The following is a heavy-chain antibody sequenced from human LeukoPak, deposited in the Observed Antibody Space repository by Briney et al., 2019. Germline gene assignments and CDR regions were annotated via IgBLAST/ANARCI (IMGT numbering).Heavy chain of an antibody. Sequence: PSETLSLTCTVSGGSISSYYWSWIRQPAGKGLEWIGRIYTSGSTNYNPSLKSRVTISVDTSKNQFSLKLSSVTAADTAVYYCARDIIAAAGIGMVWFDPWGQGTLVTVSS. CDR3: ARDIIAAAGIGMVWFDP. CDR1: GGSISSYY. D-gene: IGHD6-13*01. V-gene: IGHV4-4*07. J-gene: IGHJ5*02. CDR2: IYTSGST.